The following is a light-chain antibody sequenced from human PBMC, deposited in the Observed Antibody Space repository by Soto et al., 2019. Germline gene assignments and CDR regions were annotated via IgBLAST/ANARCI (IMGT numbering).Light chain of an antibody. V-gene: IGLV1-44*01. CDR3: AAWDDSLNGHWV. CDR1: SSNIGSNT. J-gene: IGLJ3*02. Sequence: QSVLTQPPSASGTPGQRVTISCSGSSSNIGSNTVNWYQQLPGTAHKLLIYSTNQRPSGVPDRFSGSKSGTSASLAISGLQSEDEGDYYCAAWDDSLNGHWVFGGGTKLTVL. CDR2: STN.